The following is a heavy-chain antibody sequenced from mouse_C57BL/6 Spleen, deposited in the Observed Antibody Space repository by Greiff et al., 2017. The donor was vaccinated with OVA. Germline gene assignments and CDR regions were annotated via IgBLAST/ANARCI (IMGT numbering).Heavy chain of an antibody. CDR3: ARGRTAQATFAY. V-gene: IGHV1-61*01. J-gene: IGHJ3*01. CDR2: IYPSDSET. CDR1: GYTFTSYW. D-gene: IGHD3-2*02. Sequence: VKLQQPGAELVRPGSSVKLSCKASGYTFTSYWMDWVKQRPGQGLEWIGNIYPSDSETHYNQKFKDKATLTVDKSSSTAYMQLSSLTSEDSAVYYCARGRTAQATFAYWGQGTLVTVSA.